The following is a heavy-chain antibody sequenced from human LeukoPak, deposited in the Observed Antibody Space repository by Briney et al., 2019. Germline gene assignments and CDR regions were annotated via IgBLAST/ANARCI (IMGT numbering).Heavy chain of an antibody. D-gene: IGHD2-15*01. Sequence: SETLSLTCTVSGGSISSHYWSWIRQPPGKGLEWIGEINHSGSTNYNVSLKSRVTISVDTSKNQFSLKLSSVTAADTAVYYCARGTAAAVGVGYYYYYMDVWGKGTTVTVSS. CDR3: ARGTAAAVGVGYYYYYMDV. CDR1: GGSISSHY. V-gene: IGHV4-34*01. CDR2: INHSGST. J-gene: IGHJ6*03.